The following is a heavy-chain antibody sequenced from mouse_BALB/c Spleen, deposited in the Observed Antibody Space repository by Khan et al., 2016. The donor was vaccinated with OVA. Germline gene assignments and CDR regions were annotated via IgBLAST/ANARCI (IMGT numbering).Heavy chain of an antibody. CDR2: IYPGSDNA. V-gene: IGHV1-77*01. D-gene: IGHD2-3*01. Sequence: QVQLKESGPELVKPGASVKMSCKASGYTFTYYVITWVKQRTGQGLEWIGEIYPGSDNASYNEGFKGKATLTADKSSNTTHMQLSSLTSEDSAVYFCARGDGYYVYFDYWGQGTTLTVSS. CDR3: ARGDGYYVYFDY. J-gene: IGHJ2*01. CDR1: GYTFTYYV.